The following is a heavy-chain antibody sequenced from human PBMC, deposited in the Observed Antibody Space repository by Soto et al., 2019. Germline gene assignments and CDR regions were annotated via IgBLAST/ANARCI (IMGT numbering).Heavy chain of an antibody. Sequence: ASVKVSCKASGYTFTSYAMHWVRQAPGQRLEWMGWINAGNGNTKYSQKFQGRVTITRDTSASTAYMELSSLRSEDTAVYYCARDAIAALVDWFDPWGQGTLVTVYS. CDR3: ARDAIAALVDWFDP. CDR2: INAGNGNT. CDR1: GYTFTSYA. V-gene: IGHV1-3*01. J-gene: IGHJ5*02. D-gene: IGHD6-6*01.